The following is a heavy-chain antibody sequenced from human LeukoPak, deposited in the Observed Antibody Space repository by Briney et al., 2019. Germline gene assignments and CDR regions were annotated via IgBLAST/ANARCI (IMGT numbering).Heavy chain of an antibody. D-gene: IGHD6-13*01. V-gene: IGHV3-7*04. CDR1: GFTFSSYW. J-gene: IGHJ4*02. CDR2: MKQDGSQK. Sequence: GGSLRLSCAASGFTFSSYWMSWVRQAPGKGLEWVANMKQDGSQKYYVDSVKGRFTISRGNAKNSLYLQMNSLRAEDTAVYYCARDQGSSWYDYWGQGTLVTVSS. CDR3: ARDQGSSWYDY.